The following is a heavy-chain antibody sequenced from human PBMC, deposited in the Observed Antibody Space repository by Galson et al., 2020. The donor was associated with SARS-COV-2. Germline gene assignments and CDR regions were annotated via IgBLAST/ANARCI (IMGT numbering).Heavy chain of an antibody. V-gene: IGHV4-38-2*02. CDR2: IHRSGST. Sequence: ASENLSLTCSVSGYSINSGYYWMWIRQSPERGLEWIANIHRSGSTYYNPSLKSRATISVDTSKNQFSLRLNSMTAADTAVYYCARQVVAKTYYFDYWGRGILVTVSS. D-gene: IGHD2-15*01. CDR1: GYSINSGYY. J-gene: IGHJ4*02. CDR3: ARQVVAKTYYFDY.